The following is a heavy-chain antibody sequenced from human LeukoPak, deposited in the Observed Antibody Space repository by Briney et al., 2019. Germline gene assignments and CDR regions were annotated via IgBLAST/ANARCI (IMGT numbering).Heavy chain of an antibody. CDR1: GFTFSSYSMN. Sequence: GSLRLSCAASGFTFSSYSMNWVRQPPGKGLEWIGSIYYSGSTYYNPSLKSRVTISVDTSKNQFSLKLSSVTAADTAVYYCARHPLGYCSSTSCYYYWGQGTLVTVSS. CDR3: ARHPLGYCSSTSCYYY. V-gene: IGHV4-39*01. CDR2: IYYSGST. D-gene: IGHD2-2*01. J-gene: IGHJ4*02.